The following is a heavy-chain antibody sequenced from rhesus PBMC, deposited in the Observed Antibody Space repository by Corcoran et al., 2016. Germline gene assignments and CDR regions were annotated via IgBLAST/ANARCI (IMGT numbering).Heavy chain of an antibody. CDR1: GGSISSSY. D-gene: IGHD3-16*01. CDR3: VRGPYSGSTLDY. Sequence: QLQLQESGPGLVKPSETLSVTCAVSGGSISSSYWSWIRQAPGKGLGWIGYISGSGSSTTYNPSLKGRVSLSVDTSKNQFSLKLSSVTAADTAVYYCVRGPYSGSTLDYWGQGVLVTVSS. CDR2: ISGSGSST. V-gene: IGHV4-169*01. J-gene: IGHJ4*01.